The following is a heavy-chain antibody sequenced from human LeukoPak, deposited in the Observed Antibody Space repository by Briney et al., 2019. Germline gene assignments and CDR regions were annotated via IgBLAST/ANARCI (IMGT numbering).Heavy chain of an antibody. CDR1: GYSFTSYW. CDR3: ARLKTVLTYYYGMDV. Sequence: GESLKISCQGSGYSFTSYWIGWVRQMPGKGLEWMGIIYPGDSDTRYSPSFQGQVTVSVDKSISTAYLQWSSLKASDTAMYYCARLKTVLTYYYGMDVWGQGTTVTVSS. J-gene: IGHJ6*02. CDR2: IYPGDSDT. V-gene: IGHV5-51*01. D-gene: IGHD4-17*01.